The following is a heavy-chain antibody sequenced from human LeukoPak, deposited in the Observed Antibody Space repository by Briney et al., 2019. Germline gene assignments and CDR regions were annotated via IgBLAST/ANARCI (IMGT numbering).Heavy chain of an antibody. V-gene: IGHV1-2*02. CDR2: INPNSGGT. Sequence: ASVTVSFKASGYTFTGYYMHWVRQAPGQGLEWMGWINPNSGGTNYAQKFQGRVTMTRDTSISTAYMELSRLRSDDTAVYYCAREQSLYFSLRAFDIWGQGTMVTVSS. J-gene: IGHJ3*02. CDR3: AREQSLYFSLRAFDI. D-gene: IGHD2-8*01. CDR1: GYTFTGYY.